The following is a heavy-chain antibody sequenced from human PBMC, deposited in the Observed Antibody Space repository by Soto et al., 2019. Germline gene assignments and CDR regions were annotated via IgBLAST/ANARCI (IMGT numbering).Heavy chain of an antibody. CDR1: GFTFSTYS. J-gene: IGHJ2*01. CDR2: ISSSSSTI. Sequence: GGSLRLSCAASGFTFSTYSMGWVRQPPGKGLEWVSHISSSSSTIYYANSVKGRFTISRDNAENSLYLQMDSLRVEDTAVYYCARDRNGDYVGYFDLWGRGTLVTVS. D-gene: IGHD4-17*01. CDR3: ARDRNGDYVGYFDL. V-gene: IGHV3-48*01.